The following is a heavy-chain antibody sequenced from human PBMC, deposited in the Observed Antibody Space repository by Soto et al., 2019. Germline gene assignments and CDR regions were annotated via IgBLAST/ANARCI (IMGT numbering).Heavy chain of an antibody. CDR1: GFTFSSYS. CDR3: AKGRVSSSVSASDH. Sequence: GGSLRLSCAASGFTFSSYSVNWVRQAPGKGLEWVSYISSSSSTIYYADSVKGRFTISRDNAKNSPYLQMNSLRAEDAALYYCAKGRVSSSVSASDHWGHGTLVTVSS. J-gene: IGHJ4*01. CDR2: ISSSSSTI. V-gene: IGHV3-48*01. D-gene: IGHD6-6*01.